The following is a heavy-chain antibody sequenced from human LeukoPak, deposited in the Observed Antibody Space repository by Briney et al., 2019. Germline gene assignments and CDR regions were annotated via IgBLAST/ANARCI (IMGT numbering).Heavy chain of an antibody. V-gene: IGHV3-30*03. J-gene: IGHJ4*02. CDR3: ARAMIVVAGKNFDY. CDR1: GFTFSSYG. Sequence: GGSLRLSCAASGFTFSSYGMHWVRQAPGKGLEWVAVISYDGSNKYYADSVKGRFTISRDNSKNTLYLQMNSLRAEDTAVYYCARAMIVVAGKNFDYWGLGTLVTVSS. CDR2: ISYDGSNK. D-gene: IGHD3-22*01.